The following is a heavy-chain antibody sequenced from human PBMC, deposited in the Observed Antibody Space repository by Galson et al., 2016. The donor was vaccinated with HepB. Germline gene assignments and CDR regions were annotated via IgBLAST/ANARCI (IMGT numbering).Heavy chain of an antibody. V-gene: IGHV3-23*01. J-gene: IGHJ4*02. Sequence: SLRLSCAASGFTFSTYAMSWLRQAPGKGLEWVSTISGSGSSTYYGDSVKGRFTISRDNSKNTLYLQMNSLRAEDTAVYYCAKKDHYDSSGYYDHLPYYFNFWGQGTLVTVSS. D-gene: IGHD3-22*01. CDR3: AKKDHYDSSGYYDHLPYYFNF. CDR2: ISGSGSST. CDR1: GFTFSTYA.